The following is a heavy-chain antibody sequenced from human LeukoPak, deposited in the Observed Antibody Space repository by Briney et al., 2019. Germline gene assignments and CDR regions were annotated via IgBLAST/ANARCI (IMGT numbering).Heavy chain of an antibody. D-gene: IGHD4-17*01. CDR2: ISSDGDNT. CDR3: VRVNDYGDRNLYYFGY. CDR1: GFIFSNYG. Sequence: GRSLRLSCSASGFIFSNYGMYSVRQAPGKGLEFVSAISSDGDNTFYADSVKGRFTISRDNSKNTLYLQTSSLRGEDTAVYYCVRVNDYGDRNLYYFGYWGQGTLVTVSS. V-gene: IGHV3-64D*06. J-gene: IGHJ4*02.